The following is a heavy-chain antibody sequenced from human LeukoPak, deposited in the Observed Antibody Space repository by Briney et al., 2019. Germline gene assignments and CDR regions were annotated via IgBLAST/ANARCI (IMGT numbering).Heavy chain of an antibody. V-gene: IGHV3-23*01. CDR1: GFTFTSYA. CDR3: AKGDFYGDYPYGMDV. Sequence: PGGTMRLSCVASGFTFTSYAMSWVRQAPGKGLEWVSAISGSGGGTYYADSVKGRFTISRDNSKNTLYLQMNSLRAEDTAVYYCAKGDFYGDYPYGMDVWGQGTTVTVSS. J-gene: IGHJ6*02. CDR2: ISGSGGGT. D-gene: IGHD3-3*01.